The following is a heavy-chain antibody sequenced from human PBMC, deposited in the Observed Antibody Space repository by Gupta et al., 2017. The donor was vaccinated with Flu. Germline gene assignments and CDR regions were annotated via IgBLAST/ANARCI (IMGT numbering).Heavy chain of an antibody. J-gene: IGHJ3*02. CDR2: ISSSSSYI. CDR3: ARASHRFLEWIVGDAFDI. Sequence: EVQLVESGGGLVKPGGSLRLSCAASGFTFSSYSMNWVRQAPGKGLEWVSSISSSSSYIYYADSVKGRFTISRDNAKNSLYLQMNSLRAEDTAVYYCARASHRFLEWIVGDAFDIWGQGTMVTVSS. V-gene: IGHV3-21*01. D-gene: IGHD3-3*01. CDR1: GFTFSSYS.